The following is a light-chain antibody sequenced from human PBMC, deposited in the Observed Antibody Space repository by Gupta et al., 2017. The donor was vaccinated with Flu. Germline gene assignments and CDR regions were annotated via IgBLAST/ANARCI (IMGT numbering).Light chain of an antibody. J-gene: IGKJ3*01. CDR3: QQYDNLLT. Sequence: VGDRVTITCQASQDISNYLNWYQQKPGKAPKLLIYDASNLETGVPSRFSGSGSGTDFTFTISSLQPEDIATYYCQQYDNLLTFGPGTKVDIK. CDR2: DAS. V-gene: IGKV1-33*01. CDR1: QDISNY.